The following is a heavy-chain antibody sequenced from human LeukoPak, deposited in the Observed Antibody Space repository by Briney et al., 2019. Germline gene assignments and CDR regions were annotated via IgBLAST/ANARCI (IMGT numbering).Heavy chain of an antibody. V-gene: IGHV3-73*01. J-gene: IGHJ4*02. CDR1: GFSFSDAA. CDR3: TRHLIDY. CDR2: IRSRASNYAT. Sequence: GGSLRLSCAASGFSFSDAAIHWVRQASGKGLEWIGRIRSRASNYATAYAASVKGRFIISRDESKNTAYLQMSSLRTEDTAIYYCTRHLIDYWGQGTLVTVSS.